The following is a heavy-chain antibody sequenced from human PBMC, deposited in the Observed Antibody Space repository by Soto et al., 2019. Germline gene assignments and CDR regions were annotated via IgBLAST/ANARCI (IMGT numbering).Heavy chain of an antibody. CDR1: GGSVRSYY. CDR2: LYNSGST. J-gene: IGHJ6*02. Sequence: PSETLSLTCTVSGGSVRSYYWNWIRQSPGKGLEWIGYLYNSGSTDYNPSLKSRVTISVDTSKNQFSLKLTSVTAADTAVYYCARGGLAYYFGMDVWGQGTAVTVSS. V-gene: IGHV4-59*02. CDR3: ARGGLAYYFGMDV. D-gene: IGHD3-9*01.